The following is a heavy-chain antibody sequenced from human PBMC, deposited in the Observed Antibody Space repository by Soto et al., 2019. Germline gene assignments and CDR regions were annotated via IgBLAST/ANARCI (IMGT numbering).Heavy chain of an antibody. CDR3: ARDLHDFRMYGMDV. V-gene: IGHV4-4*07. CDR2: IYTSGST. D-gene: IGHD3-3*01. J-gene: IGHJ6*02. CDR1: GGSISSYY. Sequence: SETLSLTCTVSGGSISSYYCILIRHPSGKGLEWIGRIYTSGSTNYNPSLKSRVTMSVDTSKNQFSLKLSSVTAADTAVYYCARDLHDFRMYGMDVWGQGTTVTVSS.